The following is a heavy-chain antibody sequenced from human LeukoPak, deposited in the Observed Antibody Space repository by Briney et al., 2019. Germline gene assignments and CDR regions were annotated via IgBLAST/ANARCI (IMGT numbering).Heavy chain of an antibody. CDR3: ARCQGYCSGGREPFDI. J-gene: IGHJ3*02. V-gene: IGHV1-18*03. D-gene: IGHD2-15*01. CDR1: SHTFTSYG. CDR2: ISAYNGNT. Sequence: SEKLFCKASSHTFTSYGISCVRQGPGQGLESWGYISAYNGNTNYAQKLQGRVTMTTDTSTSTAYTELRSLRTDDMAVYYCARCQGYCSGGREPFDIWGQGTMVTVPS.